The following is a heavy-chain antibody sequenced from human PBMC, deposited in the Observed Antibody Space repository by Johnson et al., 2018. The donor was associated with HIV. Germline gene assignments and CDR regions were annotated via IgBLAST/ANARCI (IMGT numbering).Heavy chain of an antibody. CDR3: AKSTQATIARESGPYGAFDI. CDR2: ISYDGSNK. CDR1: GFTFTTYA. Sequence: QEKLVESGGGVVQPGRSLRLSCAASGFTFTTYAMHWVRQAPGKGLEWVAVISYDGSNKYYADSVRGRFTISRDNYKNTLYLQMNSLRAEDTALYYCAKSTQATIARESGPYGAFDIWGQGTMVTVSS. J-gene: IGHJ3*02. V-gene: IGHV3-30*18. D-gene: IGHD3-10*01.